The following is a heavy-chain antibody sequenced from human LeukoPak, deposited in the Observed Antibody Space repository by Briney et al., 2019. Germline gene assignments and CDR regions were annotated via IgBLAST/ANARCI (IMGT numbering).Heavy chain of an antibody. D-gene: IGHD6-19*01. J-gene: IGHJ4*02. CDR3: ARGRRSGWYVYFDY. CDR2: IYSGGST. V-gene: IGHV3-66*02. CDR1: GFTVSSNY. Sequence: GGSLRLSCAASGFTVSSNYMSWVRQAPGKGLEWVSVIYSGGSTYYADSVKGRFTISRDNSKNTLYLQMNSLRAEDTAVYYCARGRRSGWYVYFDYWGQGNPGHRLL.